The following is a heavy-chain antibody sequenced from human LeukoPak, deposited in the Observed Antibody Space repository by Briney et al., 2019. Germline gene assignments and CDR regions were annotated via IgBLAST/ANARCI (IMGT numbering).Heavy chain of an antibody. J-gene: IGHJ4*02. Sequence: GASVKVSCKASGYTFTGYYMHWVRQAPGQGLEWMGWINPNSGGTNYAQKFQGRVTMTRDTSISTAYMELSRLRSDGTAVYYCARDLGLRPWYFDYWGQGTLVTVSS. V-gene: IGHV1-2*02. CDR3: ARDLGLRPWYFDY. CDR1: GYTFTGYY. CDR2: INPNSGGT.